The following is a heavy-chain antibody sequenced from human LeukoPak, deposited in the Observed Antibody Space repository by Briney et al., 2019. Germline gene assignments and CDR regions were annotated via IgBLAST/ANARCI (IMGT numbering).Heavy chain of an antibody. CDR1: GGSISDNY. CDR3: ARDKEQWLGNFDS. CDR2: AYYSGHT. J-gene: IGHJ4*02. V-gene: IGHV4-59*08. D-gene: IGHD5-12*01. Sequence: SETLSLTCTVSGGSISDNYWSWIRQPPGKGLEWIGYAYYSGHTNYNSSLKSRVTMSLDTSKSQFSLRLSSVTAADTAVYYCARDKEQWLGNFDSWGQGTLVTVSS.